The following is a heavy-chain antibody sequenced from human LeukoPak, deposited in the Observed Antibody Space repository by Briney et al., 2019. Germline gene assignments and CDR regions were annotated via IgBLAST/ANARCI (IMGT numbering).Heavy chain of an antibody. V-gene: IGHV4-38-2*02. Sequence: SETLSLTCTVSGYSISSGYYWGWIRQPPGKGLEWIGGIYHSGSTYYNPSLKSRVTISVDTSKNQCSLKLSSVTAADTAVYYCARAGYYDILTGYYKGYYYYMDVWGKGTTVTVSS. CDR1: GYSISSGYY. J-gene: IGHJ6*03. D-gene: IGHD3-9*01. CDR3: ARAGYYDILTGYYKGYYYYMDV. CDR2: IYHSGST.